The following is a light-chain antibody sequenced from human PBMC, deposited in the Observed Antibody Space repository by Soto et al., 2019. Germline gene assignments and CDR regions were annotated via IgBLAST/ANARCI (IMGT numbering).Light chain of an antibody. V-gene: IGLV2-14*01. CDR2: EVS. CDR3: SSYTSSSTWV. CDR1: SSDVGGYNH. J-gene: IGLJ3*02. Sequence: QSALTQPASVSGSPGQSITISCTGTSSDVGGYNHVSWYQHHPGKAPKLMIYEVSNRPSGVSNRFSGSKSGNTASLTISGLQGEDEADYYCSSYTSSSTWVFGGGTKVTVL.